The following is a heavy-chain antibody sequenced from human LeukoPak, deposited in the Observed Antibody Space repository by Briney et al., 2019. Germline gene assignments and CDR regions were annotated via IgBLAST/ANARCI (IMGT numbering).Heavy chain of an antibody. CDR1: GFTFSSYA. CDR2: ISGSGGST. J-gene: IGHJ4*02. D-gene: IGHD3-22*01. CDR3: AKDQEVVVITGFFRY. V-gene: IGHV3-23*01. Sequence: GGSLRLSCAASGFTFSSYAVSWVRQAPGKGLEWVSAISGSGGSTYYADSVKGRFTISRDNSKNTLYPQMNSLRAEDTAVYYCAKDQEVVVITGFFRYWGQGPLVTVSS.